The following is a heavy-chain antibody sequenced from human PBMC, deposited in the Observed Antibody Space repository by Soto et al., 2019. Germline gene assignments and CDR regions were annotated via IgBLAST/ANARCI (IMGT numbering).Heavy chain of an antibody. CDR2: IKQGGNEK. V-gene: IGHV3-7*01. J-gene: IGHJ6*02. Sequence: GGSLRLSCAASGFSFSTYLMSWVGQAPGKGLEWVANIKQGGNEKFYVDSVKGRFTISRDNDKKSLYLQMDSLRVEDTAVYYCVGALTYEVPYYYYGMDVWGQGTTVTVSS. D-gene: IGHD3-16*01. CDR1: GFSFSTYL. CDR3: VGALTYEVPYYYYGMDV.